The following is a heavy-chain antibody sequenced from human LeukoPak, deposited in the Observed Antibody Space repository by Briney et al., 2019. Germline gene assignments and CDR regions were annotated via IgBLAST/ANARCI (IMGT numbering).Heavy chain of an antibody. CDR3: ARDRGYDSSGYYPRNNAFDI. J-gene: IGHJ3*02. D-gene: IGHD3-22*01. CDR2: ISAYNGNT. Sequence: ASVKVSCKASGYTFTSYGISWVRQAPGQGLEWMGWISAYNGNTNYAQKLQGRVTMTTDTSTSTAYMELRSLRSDDTAVYYCARDRGYDSSGYYPRNNAFDIWGQGTMVTVSS. V-gene: IGHV1-18*01. CDR1: GYTFTSYG.